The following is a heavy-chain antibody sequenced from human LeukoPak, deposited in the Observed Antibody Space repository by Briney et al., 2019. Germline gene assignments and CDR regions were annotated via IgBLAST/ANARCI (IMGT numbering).Heavy chain of an antibody. CDR1: GYTFTGYY. D-gene: IGHD1-1*01. V-gene: IGHV1-2*04. Sequence: ASVKVSCKASGYTFTGYYMHWVRQAPGQGLEWMGWINPNSGGTNYAQKFQGWVTMTRDTSISTAYMELSRLRSDDTAVYYCARGRYNWNAPPDYWGQGTLVTVSS. CDR3: ARGRYNWNAPPDY. J-gene: IGHJ4*02. CDR2: INPNSGGT.